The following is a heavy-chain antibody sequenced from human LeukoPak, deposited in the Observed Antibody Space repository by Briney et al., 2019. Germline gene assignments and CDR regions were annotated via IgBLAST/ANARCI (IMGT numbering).Heavy chain of an antibody. J-gene: IGHJ4*02. D-gene: IGHD6-25*01. CDR1: GGSISNYY. CDR3: ARGHGGRFEY. CDR2: IYYTGST. Sequence: PSETLSLTCTVSGGSISNYYWSWIRQSPEKGLEWIGYIYYTGSTNYSPSLKSRVTISVDTSKNQFFLTLNSVTAADTAVYYCARGHGGRFEYWGLGTLVTVSS. V-gene: IGHV4-59*01.